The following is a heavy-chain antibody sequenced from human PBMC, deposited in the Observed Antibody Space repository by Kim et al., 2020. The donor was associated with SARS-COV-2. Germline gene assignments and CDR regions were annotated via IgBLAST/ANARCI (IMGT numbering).Heavy chain of an antibody. Sequence: YADSVQGRFTISRDNAKNTLYLQMNSLRAEDTAVYYCASSIAAAIYFDYWGQGTLVTVSS. D-gene: IGHD6-13*01. J-gene: IGHJ4*02. CDR3: ASSIAAAIYFDY. V-gene: IGHV3-74*01.